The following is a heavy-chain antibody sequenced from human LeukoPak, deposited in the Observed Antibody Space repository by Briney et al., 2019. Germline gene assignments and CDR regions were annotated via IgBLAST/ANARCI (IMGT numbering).Heavy chain of an antibody. D-gene: IGHD3-9*01. CDR3: ARGTYYDILTGARAYYGMDV. V-gene: IGHV1-18*01. CDR2: ISAYNGNT. CDR1: GYTFTSYG. Sequence: ASVTVSCKASGYTFTSYGISWVRQAPGQGLEWMGWISAYNGNTNYAQKLQGRVTITTDTSTSTAYMELRSLRSDDTAVYYCARGTYYDILTGARAYYGMDVWGQGTTVTVSS. J-gene: IGHJ6*02.